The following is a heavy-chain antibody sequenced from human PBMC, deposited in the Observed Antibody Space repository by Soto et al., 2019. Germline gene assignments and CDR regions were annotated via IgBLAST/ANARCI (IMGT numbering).Heavy chain of an antibody. V-gene: IGHV1-8*01. Sequence: ASVKVSCKASGYTFTSYDINWVRQATGQGLEWMGWMNPNSGNTGYAQKFQGRVTMTRNTSISTAYMELSSLRSEDTAVYYCASPAAGTPSHDYWGQGTPVTVSS. D-gene: IGHD6-13*01. J-gene: IGHJ4*02. CDR2: MNPNSGNT. CDR3: ASPAAGTPSHDY. CDR1: GYTFTSYD.